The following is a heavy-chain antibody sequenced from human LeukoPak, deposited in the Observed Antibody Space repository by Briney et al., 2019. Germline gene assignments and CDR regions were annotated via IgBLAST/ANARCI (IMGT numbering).Heavy chain of an antibody. CDR3: ARLRNYDNSGYYPFDY. J-gene: IGHJ4*02. D-gene: IGHD3-22*01. V-gene: IGHV4-59*08. CDR2: IYYSGST. CDR1: GDSIMSSYY. Sequence: SETLSLTCTVSGDSIMSSYYWSWIRQPPGKGLEWIGYIYYSGSTNYNPSLKSRVTISVDTSKNQFSLKLSSVTAADTAVYYCARLRNYDNSGYYPFDYWGQGTLVTVSS.